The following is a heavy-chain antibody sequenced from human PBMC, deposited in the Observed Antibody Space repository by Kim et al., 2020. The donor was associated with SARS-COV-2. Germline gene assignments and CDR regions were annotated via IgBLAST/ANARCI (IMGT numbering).Heavy chain of an antibody. Sequence: ASVKVSCKASGYTFTSYGISWVRQAPGQGLEWMGWISAYNGNTNYAQKLQGRVTMTTDTSTSTAYMELRSLRSDDTAVYYCARDRWPYGSGSYPLDYWGQGTLVTVSS. J-gene: IGHJ4*02. D-gene: IGHD3-10*01. CDR1: GYTFTSYG. V-gene: IGHV1-18*04. CDR3: ARDRWPYGSGSYPLDY. CDR2: ISAYNGNT.